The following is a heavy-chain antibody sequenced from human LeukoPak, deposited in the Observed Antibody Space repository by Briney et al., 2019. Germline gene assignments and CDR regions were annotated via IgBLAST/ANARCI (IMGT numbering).Heavy chain of an antibody. CDR2: ISYDGSNK. CDR3: TTMYYDFWSGYYVDY. Sequence: GGSLRLSCAASGFTFSTYGMHWVRQAPGKGLEWVAVISYDGSNKYYAGSVKGRFTISRDNSKKTLYLQMNSLRAEDTAVYYCTTMYYDFWSGYYVDYWGQGTLVTVSS. D-gene: IGHD3-3*01. J-gene: IGHJ4*02. V-gene: IGHV3-30-3*01. CDR1: GFTFSTYG.